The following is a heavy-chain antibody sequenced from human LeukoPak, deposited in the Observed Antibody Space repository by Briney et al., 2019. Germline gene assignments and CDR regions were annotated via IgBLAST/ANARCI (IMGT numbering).Heavy chain of an antibody. D-gene: IGHD6-13*01. Sequence: GGSLRLSCAASGVTFSSHSMNWVRQAPGKGLEWVSSISSSSTYIYYADSVKGRFTISRDNAKNSLYLQMNSLRAEDTAVYFCARDPRQLTSYFDFWGQGTQVTVSS. J-gene: IGHJ4*02. CDR2: ISSSSTYI. V-gene: IGHV3-21*01. CDR1: GVTFSSHS. CDR3: ARDPRQLTSYFDF.